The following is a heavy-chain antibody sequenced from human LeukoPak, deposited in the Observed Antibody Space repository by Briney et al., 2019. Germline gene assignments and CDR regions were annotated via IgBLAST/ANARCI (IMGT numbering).Heavy chain of an antibody. Sequence: ASVKVSCKASGYTFTGYYMHWVRQAPGQGLEWMGWINPNSGGTNYAQKFQGRVTMIRDTSISTSYMELSRLRSDDTAVYYCARGTIFGVVSPDYWGQGTLVTVSS. D-gene: IGHD3-3*01. V-gene: IGHV1-2*02. CDR2: INPNSGGT. J-gene: IGHJ4*02. CDR3: ARGTIFGVVSPDY. CDR1: GYTFTGYY.